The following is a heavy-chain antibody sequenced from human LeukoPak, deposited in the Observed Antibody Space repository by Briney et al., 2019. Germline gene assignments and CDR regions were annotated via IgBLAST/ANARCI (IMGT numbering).Heavy chain of an antibody. Sequence: GGSLRLSCAASGFTFSSYGMHWVRQAPGKGLEWVAVIWYDGSNKYYADSVKGRFTISRDNSKNTLYLQMNSLRAEDTAVYYCAKDPGVNVRGFYMDVWGKGTTVTASS. J-gene: IGHJ6*03. D-gene: IGHD3-16*01. CDR2: IWYDGSNK. CDR3: AKDPGVNVRGFYMDV. V-gene: IGHV3-33*06. CDR1: GFTFSSYG.